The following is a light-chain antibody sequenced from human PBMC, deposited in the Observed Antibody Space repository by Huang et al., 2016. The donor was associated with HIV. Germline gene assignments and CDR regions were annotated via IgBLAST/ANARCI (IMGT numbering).Light chain of an antibody. V-gene: IGKV1-39*01. CDR2: AAS. Sequence: DIQMTQSAPSLSASVGDRVTITCRASQSIAGYLNWYQQKPGKAPKLLIYAASTLQSGVPSRFSGSGSGTDFTLTISSLRPEDFATYYCQQTYSTPPVTFGGGTKVAI. CDR1: QSIAGY. CDR3: QQTYSTPPVT. J-gene: IGKJ4*01.